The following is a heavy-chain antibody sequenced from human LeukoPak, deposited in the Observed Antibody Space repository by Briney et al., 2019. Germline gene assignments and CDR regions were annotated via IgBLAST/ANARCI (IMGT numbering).Heavy chain of an antibody. CDR3: AKDGYCSSTNCYPAPY. D-gene: IGHD2-2*01. J-gene: IGHJ4*02. CDR2: ISGSGGST. Sequence: GSLRLSCAASGFTFSSYAMNWVRQAPGKGLEWVSAISGSGGSTYYADSVKGRFTISRDNSKNTLYLQMNTLRAEDTAVYYCAKDGYCSSTNCYPAPYWGQGTLVTVSS. V-gene: IGHV3-23*01. CDR1: GFTFSSYA.